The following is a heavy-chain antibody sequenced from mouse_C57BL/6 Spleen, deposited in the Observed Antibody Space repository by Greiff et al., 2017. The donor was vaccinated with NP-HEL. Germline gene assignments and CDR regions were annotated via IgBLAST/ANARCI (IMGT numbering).Heavy chain of an antibody. J-gene: IGHJ2*01. CDR3: ARSDDGYYYFDY. V-gene: IGHV1-82*01. Sequence: QVQLQQPGAELVRPGTSVKISCKASGYAFSSSWMNWVKQRPGKGLEWIGRIYPGDGDTNYNGKFKGKATLTADKSSSTAYMQLSSLTSEDSAVYFCARSDDGYYYFDYWGQGTTLTVSS. CDR1: GYAFSSSW. CDR2: IYPGDGDT. D-gene: IGHD2-3*01.